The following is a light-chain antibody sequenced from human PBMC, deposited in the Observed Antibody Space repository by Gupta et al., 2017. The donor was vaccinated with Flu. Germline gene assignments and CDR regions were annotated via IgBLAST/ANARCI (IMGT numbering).Light chain of an antibody. J-gene: IGKJ2*01. CDR3: QQYDTYLGT. V-gene: IGKV1-5*03. Sequence: PSTLSASVGDRVTITCRASQSSRNWLAWYQQKPGKAPNLLIYMASTLESGVPSRFSGSGSGTEFTLTISSLQPDDFATYYCQQYDTYLGTFGQGTKLEIK. CDR2: MAS. CDR1: QSSRNW.